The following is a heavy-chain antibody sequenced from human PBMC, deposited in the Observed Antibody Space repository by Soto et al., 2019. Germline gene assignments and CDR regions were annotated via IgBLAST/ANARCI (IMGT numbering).Heavy chain of an antibody. CDR3: ARAKYYFDY. J-gene: IGHJ4*02. Sequence: GGSLRLSCAASGFTFSDYYMSWIRQAPGKGLEWVSYISSSSSYTNYADSVKGRFTISRDNAKNSLYLQMNSLRAEDTAVYYCARAKYYFDYWGQGTLVTVSS. V-gene: IGHV3-11*06. CDR1: GFTFSDYY. CDR2: ISSSSSYT.